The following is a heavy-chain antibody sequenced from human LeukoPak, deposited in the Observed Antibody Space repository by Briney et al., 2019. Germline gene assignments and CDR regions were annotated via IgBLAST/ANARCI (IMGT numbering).Heavy chain of an antibody. CDR3: ARDRRPSYYGSGSYYIGPEGAFDI. J-gene: IGHJ3*02. D-gene: IGHD3-10*01. Sequence: GASVKVPCTASGYTFTSYGISWVRQAPGQGLEWMGWISAYNGNTNYAQKLQGRVTMTTDTSTSTAYMELRSLRSDDTAVYYCARDRRPSYYGSGSYYIGPEGAFDIWGQGTMVTVSS. CDR2: ISAYNGNT. CDR1: GYTFTSYG. V-gene: IGHV1-18*01.